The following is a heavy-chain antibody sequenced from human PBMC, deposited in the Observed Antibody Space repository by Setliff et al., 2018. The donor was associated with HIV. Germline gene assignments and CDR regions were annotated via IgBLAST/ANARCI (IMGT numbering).Heavy chain of an antibody. CDR2: IRNDASNT. J-gene: IGHJ6*03. CDR3: ARGPNRYSGTYSYYYYMDV. Sequence: GGSLRLSCAASGFTFSNYGMHWVRQAPGKGLEWVTFIRNDASNTYYADSVKGRFTISRDSSKNTLYLQMNSLRAEDTAVYYCARGPNRYSGTYSYYYYMDVWGKGTTVTVSS. D-gene: IGHD1-26*01. V-gene: IGHV3-30*02. CDR1: GFTFSNYG.